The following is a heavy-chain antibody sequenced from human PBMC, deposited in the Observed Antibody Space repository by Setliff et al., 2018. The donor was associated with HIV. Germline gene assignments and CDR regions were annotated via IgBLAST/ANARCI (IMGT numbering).Heavy chain of an antibody. Sequence: TLSLTCVVSGDSIRNGGYSWTWIRQPPGKGLEWIGSIHHSGTAYDNPSLKSRVTISVDPSKNQILLRLSSVTAADTAVYYCARLSGGMVPNYWGQGTPVTVSS. CDR1: GDSIRNGGYS. V-gene: IGHV4-30-2*03. D-gene: IGHD3-10*01. J-gene: IGHJ4*02. CDR3: ARLSGGMVPNY. CDR2: IHHSGTA.